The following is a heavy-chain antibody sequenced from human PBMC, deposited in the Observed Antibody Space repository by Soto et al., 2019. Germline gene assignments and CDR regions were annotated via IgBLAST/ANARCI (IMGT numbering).Heavy chain of an antibody. CDR3: ARGLCSGGSCYSRMGYYYYYMDV. V-gene: IGHV4-34*01. J-gene: IGHJ6*03. Sequence: PSETLSLTCAVYGGSFSGYYWSWIRQPPGKGLEWIGEINHSGSTNYNPSLKSRVTISVDTSKNQFSLKLSSVTAADTAVYYCARGLCSGGSCYSRMGYYYYYMDVWDKGTTVTVSS. D-gene: IGHD2-15*01. CDR1: GGSFSGYY. CDR2: INHSGST.